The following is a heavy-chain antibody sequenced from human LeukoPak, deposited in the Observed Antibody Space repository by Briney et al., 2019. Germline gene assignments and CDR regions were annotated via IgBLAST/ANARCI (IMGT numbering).Heavy chain of an antibody. V-gene: IGHV3-7*04. J-gene: IGHJ4*02. Sequence: PGGSLRLSCAASGFTFNSYWMSWVRQAPGKGREWVANIKQDGSEKSYVDSVKGRFTISRDNAKHSLYLQMNSLRGEGAAVYYCARGDIGIAAAGPYFDYWGEGTLGSVSS. CDR2: IKQDGSEK. CDR3: ARGDIGIAAAGPYFDY. D-gene: IGHD6-13*01. CDR1: GFTFNSYW.